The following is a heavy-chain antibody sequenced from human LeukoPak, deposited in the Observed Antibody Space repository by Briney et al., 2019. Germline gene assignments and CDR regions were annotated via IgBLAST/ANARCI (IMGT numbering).Heavy chain of an antibody. D-gene: IGHD4-17*01. CDR1: GFIFSSYA. J-gene: IGHJ4*02. Sequence: GGSLRLSCAASGFIFSSYAMSWVRQAPGKGLEWVSVISVGGDNTYYAYSVSGRFTISRDNSKNTLYLQMNSLGADDTAVYYCAKEGGRTVTNRDYWGQGTLVTVSS. V-gene: IGHV3-23*01. CDR2: ISVGGDNT. CDR3: AKEGGRTVTNRDY.